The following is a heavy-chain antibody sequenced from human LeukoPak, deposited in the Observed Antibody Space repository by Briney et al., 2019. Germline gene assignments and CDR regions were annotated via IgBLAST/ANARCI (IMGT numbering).Heavy chain of an antibody. CDR2: INHSGST. CDR3: GRHVEVLRFFDWLNYYYMAV. Sequence: PGGSLRLSCAASGFTFSSYEMNWVRQAPGKGLKWMGEINHSGSTNYNPSLKSRVTISVDTSKNQFSLKLSSVTAADTAAYYCGRHVEVLRFFDWLNYYYMAVWGKGTTVTIPS. D-gene: IGHD3-9*01. J-gene: IGHJ6*03. CDR1: GFTFSSYE. V-gene: IGHV4-34*01.